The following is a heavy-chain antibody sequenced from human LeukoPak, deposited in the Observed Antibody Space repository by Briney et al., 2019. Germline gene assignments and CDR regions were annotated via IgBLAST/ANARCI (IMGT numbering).Heavy chain of an antibody. CDR2: VSAANNP. CDR1: GYTFTGYY. V-gene: IGHV1-3*01. Sequence: ASVKVSCKASGYTFTGYYMHWVRQAPGQGLELLGWVSAANNPEYSQKFQGRVVITRDASTTTSYLELNSLRSEDTAVYYCAMSVEMPPIPSFDYWGQGTLVTVSS. CDR3: AMSVEMPPIPSFDY. J-gene: IGHJ4*02. D-gene: IGHD5-24*01.